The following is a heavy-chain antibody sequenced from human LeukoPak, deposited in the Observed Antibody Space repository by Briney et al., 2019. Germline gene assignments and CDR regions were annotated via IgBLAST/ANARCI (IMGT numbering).Heavy chain of an antibody. CDR2: IYYSGST. Sequence: PSETLSLTCTVSGGSISRYYWSCIRQPPGKGLEWIGYIYYSGSTNYNPSLKSRVTISVDTSKNQFSLKLSSVTAADTAVYYCARHAHYDFWSGYYGGFDYWGQGTLVTVSS. V-gene: IGHV4-59*08. CDR1: GGSISRYY. CDR3: ARHAHYDFWSGYYGGFDY. D-gene: IGHD3-3*01. J-gene: IGHJ4*02.